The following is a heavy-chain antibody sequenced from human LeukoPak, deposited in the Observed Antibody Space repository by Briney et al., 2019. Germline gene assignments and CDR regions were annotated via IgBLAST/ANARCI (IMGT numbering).Heavy chain of an antibody. CDR2: ISSGRGYI. V-gene: IGHV3-21*01. J-gene: IGHJ4*02. CDR3: ARQCYYYDSNERCDY. D-gene: IGHD3-22*01. Sequence: GGSLTLSCAASGFTFSTYSMNWVRQAPGKGLEWVSSISSGRGYIYYADSVKGRFSISRDNAKNSLYLQMNSLRAEDTAVYYCARQCYYYDSNERCDYWGQGTLVTVSS. CDR1: GFTFSTYS.